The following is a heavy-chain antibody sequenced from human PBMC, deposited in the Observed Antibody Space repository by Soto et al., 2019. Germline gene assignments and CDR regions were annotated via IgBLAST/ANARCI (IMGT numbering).Heavy chain of an antibody. V-gene: IGHV3-13*01. J-gene: IGHJ2*01. CDR2: IGTAGDT. Sequence: EVQLVESGGGLVQPGGSLRLSCAASGFTFSSYDMHWVRQATGKGLEWVSAIGTAGDTYYPGSVKGRFTISRENAKNSLYLQMNSLRAADTAVYYCARGAWIYWYFDLWGRGTLVTVSS. D-gene: IGHD1-1*01. CDR3: ARGAWIYWYFDL. CDR1: GFTFSSYD.